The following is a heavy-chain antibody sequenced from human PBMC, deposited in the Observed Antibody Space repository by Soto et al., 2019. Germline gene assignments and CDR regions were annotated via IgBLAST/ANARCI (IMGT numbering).Heavy chain of an antibody. D-gene: IGHD5-12*01. V-gene: IGHV1-46*01. CDR2: INPSGGST. CDR3: ARVSRDGYNFQEFVY. CDR1: GYTFTSYY. Sequence: ASVKVSCKASGYTFTSYYMHWVRQAPGQGLEWMGIINPSGGSTSYAQKFQGRVTMTRDTSTSTVYMELSSLRSEDTAVYYCARVSRDGYNFQEFVYWGHGTLVTVSS. J-gene: IGHJ4*01.